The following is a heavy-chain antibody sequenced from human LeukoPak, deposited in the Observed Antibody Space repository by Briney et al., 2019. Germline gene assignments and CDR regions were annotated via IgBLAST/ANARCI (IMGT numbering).Heavy chain of an antibody. Sequence: ASVKVSCKASGYTFTSYAMNWVRQAPDKGLEWMGWINTNTGNPTYAQGFTGRFVFSLDTSVSTAYLQISSLKAEDTAVYYCARADSSGWYTKFDYWGQGTLVTVSS. J-gene: IGHJ4*02. D-gene: IGHD6-19*01. CDR1: GYTFTSYA. CDR3: ARADSSGWYTKFDY. V-gene: IGHV7-4-1*02. CDR2: INTNTGNP.